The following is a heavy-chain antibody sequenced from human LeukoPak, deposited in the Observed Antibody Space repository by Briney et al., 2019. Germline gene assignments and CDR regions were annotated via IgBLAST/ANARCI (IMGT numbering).Heavy chain of an antibody. Sequence: SETLSLTCTVSGGSISYSSYYWGWICQPPGRGLEWIGSIHYSGSTYYNPSLKSRVTISVDTSKNQFSLKLSSVTAADTAVYYCARANTFGGVFDYWGQGTLVTVSS. D-gene: IGHD3-16*01. J-gene: IGHJ4*02. V-gene: IGHV4-39*07. CDR1: GGSISYSSYY. CDR3: ARANTFGGVFDY. CDR2: IHYSGST.